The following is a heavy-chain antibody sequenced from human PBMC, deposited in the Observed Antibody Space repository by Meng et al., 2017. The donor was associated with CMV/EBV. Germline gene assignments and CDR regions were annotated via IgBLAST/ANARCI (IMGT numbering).Heavy chain of an antibody. J-gene: IGHJ6*02. V-gene: IGHV1-2*02. CDR1: GYTFTGYY. Sequence: ASVKVSCKASGYTFTGYYMHWVRQASGQGLEWMGWINPNSGGTNYAQEFQGRVTMTRDTSISTAYMELSRLRSDDTAVYYCARESTYCSSTSCYYYYGMDVWGQGTTVTVSS. CDR3: ARESTYCSSTSCYYYYGMDV. CDR2: INPNSGGT. D-gene: IGHD2-2*01.